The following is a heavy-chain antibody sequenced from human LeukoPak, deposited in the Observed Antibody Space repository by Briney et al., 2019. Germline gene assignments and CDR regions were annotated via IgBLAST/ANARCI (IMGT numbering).Heavy chain of an antibody. CDR1: GFTFSSYG. CDR2: IWYDGSNK. Sequence: GRSLRLSCAASGFTFSSYGMHWVRQAPGKGLEWVAVIWYDGSNKYYADSVKGRFTISRDNSKNTLYLQMNSLRAEDTAVYYCAARVGATIDYWGQGTLVTVSS. J-gene: IGHJ4*02. D-gene: IGHD1-26*01. CDR3: AARVGATIDY. V-gene: IGHV3-33*01.